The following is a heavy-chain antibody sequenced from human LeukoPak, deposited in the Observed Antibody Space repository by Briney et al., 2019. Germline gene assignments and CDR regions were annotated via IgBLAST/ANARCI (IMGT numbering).Heavy chain of an antibody. CDR2: ISSSSSYI. CDR1: GFTFSSYS. J-gene: IGHJ4*02. CDR3: ARVGIYGDYGRYFDY. Sequence: PGGSLRLSCAASGFTFSSYSMNWVRQAPGKGLEWVSSISSSSSYIYSADSVKGRFTISRDNAKNSLYLQMNSLRAEDTALYYCARVGIYGDYGRYFDYWGQGTLVTVSS. V-gene: IGHV3-21*04. D-gene: IGHD4-17*01.